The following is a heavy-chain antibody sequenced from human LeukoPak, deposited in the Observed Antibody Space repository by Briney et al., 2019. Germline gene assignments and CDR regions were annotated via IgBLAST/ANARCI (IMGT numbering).Heavy chain of an antibody. CDR3: AKNRWPASGYYDY. V-gene: IGHV3-23*01. Sequence: GGSLRLSCSASGFTFSSYAMSWVRQAPGKGLESVSLISDSGATTYYADSVKCRFTIPRDSSKNTLSLQMNSLRAEDTAIYYCAKNRWPASGYYDYLGQGTLVTVSS. CDR1: GFTFSSYA. J-gene: IGHJ4*02. D-gene: IGHD3-22*01. CDR2: ISDSGATT.